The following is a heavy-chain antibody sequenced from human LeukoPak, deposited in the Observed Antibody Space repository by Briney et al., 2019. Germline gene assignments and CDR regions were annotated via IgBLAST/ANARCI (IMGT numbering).Heavy chain of an antibody. D-gene: IGHD2-21*02. CDR1: GFTFSSHA. J-gene: IGHJ4*02. CDR2: ISGSGDTT. Sequence: GGSLRLSCAASGFTFSSHAMSWVRQAPGKGLEWVSGISGSGDTTYYADSVKGRFTISRDNSKNTLYLQMNSLRAEDTAVYYCAKAGPKCGGDCYSDYWGQGTLVTVSS. CDR3: AKAGPKCGGDCYSDY. V-gene: IGHV3-23*01.